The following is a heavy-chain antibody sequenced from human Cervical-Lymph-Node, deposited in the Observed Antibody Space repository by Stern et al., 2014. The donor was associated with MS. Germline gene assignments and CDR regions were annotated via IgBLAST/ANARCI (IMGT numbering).Heavy chain of an antibody. Sequence: VQLVESGPGLVKPSQTLSLTCTVSGGSISSSGYYWSWLRQPADKGLEWIGRIHDRGSPSSNPSLKSRVPISMDTANNHFSLQRPSGTAADTAVYYCATTRWDLFTWNWFDPWGQGTLVTVSS. CDR1: GGSISSSGYY. CDR3: ATTRWDLFTWNWFDP. V-gene: IGHV4-61*02. CDR2: IHDRGSP. J-gene: IGHJ5*02. D-gene: IGHD1-26*01.